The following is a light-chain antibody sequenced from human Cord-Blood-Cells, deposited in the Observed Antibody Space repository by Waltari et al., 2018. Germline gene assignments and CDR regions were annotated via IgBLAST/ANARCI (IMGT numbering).Light chain of an antibody. V-gene: IGLV2-23*03. CDR3: CSYAGSSTFG. CDR1: SSDVPSHNL. J-gene: IGLJ3*02. CDR2: EGS. Sequence: QSALTQPASASGSPRPSITIFCTRPSSDVPSHNLSSWYQQHPGKAPKLMIYEGSKRPSGVSNRFSGSKCGNTASLTISGLQAEDEADYYCCSYAGSSTFGFGGGTKLTVL.